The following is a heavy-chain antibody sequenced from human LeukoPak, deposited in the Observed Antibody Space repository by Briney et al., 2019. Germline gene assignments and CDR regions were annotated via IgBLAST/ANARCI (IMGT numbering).Heavy chain of an antibody. V-gene: IGHV3-23*01. Sequence: PGGSLRLSCAASGFTFSDYAMAWVRQAPGKGLEWVSSISGGGGATSYADSVKGRFTISRDNHANTLYLQMDILRVEDTAVYYCARDRVVTPYNWFDPWGQETLVTVSS. J-gene: IGHJ5*02. CDR3: ARDRVVTPYNWFDP. D-gene: IGHD4-23*01. CDR2: ISGGGGAT. CDR1: GFTFSDYA.